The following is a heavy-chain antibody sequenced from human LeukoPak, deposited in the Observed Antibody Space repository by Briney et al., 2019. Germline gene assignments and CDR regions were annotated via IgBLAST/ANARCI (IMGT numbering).Heavy chain of an antibody. D-gene: IGHD4-23*01. Sequence: ASVKVSCKASGYTFTSYGISWVRQAPGQGLEWMGWISAYNGNTNYAQKFQGRVTITTDESTSTAYMELSSLRSEDTAVYYCARDEFRNGGDYWGQGTLVTVSS. CDR1: GYTFTSYG. V-gene: IGHV1-18*01. CDR3: ARDEFRNGGDY. CDR2: ISAYNGNT. J-gene: IGHJ4*02.